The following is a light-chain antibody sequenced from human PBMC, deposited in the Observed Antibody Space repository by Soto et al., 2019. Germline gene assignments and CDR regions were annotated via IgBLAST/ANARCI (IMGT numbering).Light chain of an antibody. CDR1: NSDLNY. J-gene: IGLJ1*01. Sequence: QSALTQPASVSGAPGQSITISCTGTNSDLNYVSWHQQHPGKAPKLMIYEVSNRPSGVSNHFSGSKSGNTASLTISGLQAEDEADYYCSSSTSRTTFVFGTGTKVTVL. CDR3: SSSTSRTTFV. V-gene: IGLV2-14*01. CDR2: EVS.